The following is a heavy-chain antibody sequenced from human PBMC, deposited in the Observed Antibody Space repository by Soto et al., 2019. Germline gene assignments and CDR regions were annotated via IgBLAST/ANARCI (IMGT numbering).Heavy chain of an antibody. Sequence: QVQLVQSGAEVKKPGASVKVSCKASGYTFTSYGISWVRQAPGQGLEWMGWISAYNGNTNYAQKLQGRVTMTTDTSTSTDYMELRSLRSDDTAVYYCARDSSSSSWYAYAFDIWGQGTMVTVSS. CDR1: GYTFTSYG. CDR3: ARDSSSSSWYAYAFDI. CDR2: ISAYNGNT. J-gene: IGHJ3*02. D-gene: IGHD6-13*01. V-gene: IGHV1-18*01.